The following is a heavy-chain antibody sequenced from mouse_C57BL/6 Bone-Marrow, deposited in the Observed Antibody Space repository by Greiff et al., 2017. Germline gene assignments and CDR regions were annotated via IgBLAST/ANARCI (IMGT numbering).Heavy chain of an antibody. D-gene: IGHD1-1*01. Sequence: VQRVESGPELVKPGASVKLSCKASGYTFTSYDINWVKQRPGQGLEWIGWIYPRDGSTKYNEKFKGKATLTVDTSSSTAYMEHHRLTSEDSAVYFCAREEFDGSSGDWYVDVWGTGTTVTVSS. V-gene: IGHV1-85*01. J-gene: IGHJ1*03. CDR3: AREEFDGSSGDWYVDV. CDR1: GYTFTSYD. CDR2: IYPRDGST.